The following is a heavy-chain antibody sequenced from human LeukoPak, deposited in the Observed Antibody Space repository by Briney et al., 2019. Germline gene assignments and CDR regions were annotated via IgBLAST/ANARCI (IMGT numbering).Heavy chain of an antibody. J-gene: IGHJ6*02. Sequence: PGGSLRLSCAASGFTFSSYAMSWVRQAPGKGLEWVSAISGSGGSTYHADSVKGRFTISRDNSKNTLYLQMNSLRAEDTAVYYCANSGPFIYYYGMDVWGQGTTVTVSS. CDR3: ANSGPFIYYYGMDV. CDR2: ISGSGGST. CDR1: GFTFSSYA. D-gene: IGHD2-15*01. V-gene: IGHV3-23*01.